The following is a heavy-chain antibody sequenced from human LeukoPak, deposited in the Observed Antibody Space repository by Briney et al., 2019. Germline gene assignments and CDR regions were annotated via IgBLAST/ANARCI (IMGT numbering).Heavy chain of an antibody. CDR3: ARTEYYYYGMDV. V-gene: IGHV4-59*01. Sequence: SETLSLTCTVSGGSISSYYWSWIRQPPGKGLEWIGYIYYSGSTNYNPSLKSRVTISVDTSKNQFSLKLSSVTAADTAVYYCARTEYYYYGMDVWGQGTTVTVSS. J-gene: IGHJ6*02. CDR2: IYYSGST. CDR1: GGSISSYY.